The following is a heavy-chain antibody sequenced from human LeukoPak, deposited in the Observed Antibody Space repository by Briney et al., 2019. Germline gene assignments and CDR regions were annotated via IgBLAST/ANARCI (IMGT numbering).Heavy chain of an antibody. D-gene: IGHD2-15*01. J-gene: IGHJ6*03. CDR1: GGSISSYY. Sequence: SETLSLTCTVSGGSISSYYWSWIRQPPGKGLEWIGYIYYSGSTNYNPSLKSRVTISVDTSKNQFSLKLSSVTAADTAVYYCAGCLYYYYYMDVWGKGTTVTVSS. CDR2: IYYSGST. V-gene: IGHV4-59*08. CDR3: AGCLYYYYYMDV.